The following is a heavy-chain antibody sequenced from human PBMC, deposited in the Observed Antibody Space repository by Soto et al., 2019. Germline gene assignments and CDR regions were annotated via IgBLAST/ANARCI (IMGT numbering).Heavy chain of an antibody. V-gene: IGHV3-21*01. J-gene: IGHJ4*02. CDR2: ISSSSSYI. Sequence: EVQLVASGGGLVKPGGSLRLSCAASGFTFSSYSMNWVRQAPGKGLEWVSSISSSSSYIYYADSVKGRFTISRDNAKNSLYLQMNSLRAEDTAVYYCARSRQLGRGYYFDYWGQGTLVTVSS. CDR3: ARSRQLGRGYYFDY. D-gene: IGHD3-10*01. CDR1: GFTFSSYS.